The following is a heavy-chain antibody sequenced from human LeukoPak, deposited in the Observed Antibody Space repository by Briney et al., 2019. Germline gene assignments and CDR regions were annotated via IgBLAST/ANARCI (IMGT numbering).Heavy chain of an antibody. D-gene: IGHD1-26*01. J-gene: IGHJ4*02. CDR3: ARGTGVVGATKAFDY. CDR1: GFTFSSYS. CDR2: ISSSSSYI. Sequence: GGSLRLSCAASGFTFSSYSMNWVGQAPGKGLEWVSSISSSSSYIYYADSVKGRFTISRDNAKNSLYLQMNSLRAEDTAVYYCARGTGVVGATKAFDYWGQGTLVTVSS. V-gene: IGHV3-21*01.